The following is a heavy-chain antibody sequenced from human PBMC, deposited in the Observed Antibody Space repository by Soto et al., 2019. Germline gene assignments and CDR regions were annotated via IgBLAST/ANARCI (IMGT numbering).Heavy chain of an antibody. D-gene: IGHD1-26*01. CDR2: TSYSGST. CDR3: PIYWDSSGLFDP. Sequence: SETLSLTCSVSGASITTYYWSWIRQPPGKGLEWIGSTSYSGSTKYNPSLESRVMISLDTSKNQFSLRLTSVTAADTALYYCPIYWDSSGLFDPWGQGALVTVSS. CDR1: GASITTYY. V-gene: IGHV4-59*01. J-gene: IGHJ5*02.